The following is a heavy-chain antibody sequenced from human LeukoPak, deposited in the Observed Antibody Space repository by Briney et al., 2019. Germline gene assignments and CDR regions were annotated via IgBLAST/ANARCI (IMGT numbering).Heavy chain of an antibody. V-gene: IGHV4-34*01. J-gene: IGHJ4*02. CDR3: AAWGYYDFWSGYSPFFDY. D-gene: IGHD3-3*01. Sequence: SETLSLTCAVYGGSFSGYYWSWIRQPPGKGLEWIGETNHSGSTNYNPSLKSRVTILVDTSKNQFSLKLSSVTAADTAVYYCAAWGYYDFWSGYSPFFDYWGQGTLVTVSS. CDR2: TNHSGST. CDR1: GGSFSGYY.